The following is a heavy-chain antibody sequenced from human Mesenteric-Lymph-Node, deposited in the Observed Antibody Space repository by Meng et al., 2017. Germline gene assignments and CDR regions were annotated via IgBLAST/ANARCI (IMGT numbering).Heavy chain of an antibody. CDR2: INTNTGNP. CDR1: GYTFTSYA. CDR3: AREGRHY. J-gene: IGHJ4*02. V-gene: IGHV7-4-1*02. Sequence: QGQLGQWGAEGKKPGAPVKVSCKASGYTFTSYARHWVRQAPGQGLGWMEWINTNTGNPTYAQGFTGRFVFSLDTSVSTAYLQISSLKAEDTAVYYCAREGRHYWGQGTLVTVSS.